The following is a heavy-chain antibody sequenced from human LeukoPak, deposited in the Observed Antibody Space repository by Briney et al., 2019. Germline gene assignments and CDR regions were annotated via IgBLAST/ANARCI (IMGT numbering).Heavy chain of an antibody. D-gene: IGHD3-10*01. Sequence: GGSLRLSCAASGLTFSSYGMYWVRQAPGMGLEWVALIWYDGSNKYYADSVKGRFTISRDNSKSTLYLQMNSLRAEDTAVYYCARDYGSGIDCWGQGTLGTVSS. CDR3: ARDYGSGIDC. CDR2: IWYDGSNK. CDR1: GLTFSSYG. V-gene: IGHV3-33*01. J-gene: IGHJ4*02.